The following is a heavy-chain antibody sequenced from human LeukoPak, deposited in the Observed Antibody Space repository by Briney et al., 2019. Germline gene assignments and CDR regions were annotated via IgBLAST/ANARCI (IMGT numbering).Heavy chain of an antibody. Sequence: PSETLSLTCTVSGGSISSHFWSCIRQPPGPGLEWIGYIYNSVSTNYTPSLKSRVTISLYTSKNQFSLHLTSVTAADTAVYFCARDDYGVFDAFDVWGQGTVVTVSS. D-gene: IGHD3-16*01. CDR1: GGSISSHF. V-gene: IGHV4-59*08. CDR2: IYNSVST. J-gene: IGHJ3*01. CDR3: ARDDYGVFDAFDV.